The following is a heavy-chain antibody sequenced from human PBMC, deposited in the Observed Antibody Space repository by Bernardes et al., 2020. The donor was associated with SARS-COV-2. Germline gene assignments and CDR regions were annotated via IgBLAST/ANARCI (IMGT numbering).Heavy chain of an antibody. Sequence: GGSLRLSCAASGFTVSSNYMSWVRQAPGKGLQWVSMLYSDGTTHYADSVKGRFTISRDSSKNTLYLQMSSLRPEDTAVYYCARWTGTYYDYWGQGTLVTVSS. CDR2: LYSDGTT. CDR3: ARWTGTYYDY. CDR1: GFTVSSNY. D-gene: IGHD3-9*01. V-gene: IGHV3-66*02. J-gene: IGHJ4*02.